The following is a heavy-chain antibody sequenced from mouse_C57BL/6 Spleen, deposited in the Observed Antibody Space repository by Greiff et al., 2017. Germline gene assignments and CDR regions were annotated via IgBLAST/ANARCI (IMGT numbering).Heavy chain of an antibody. CDR3: ARWDSNYDWYFDV. D-gene: IGHD2-5*01. Sequence: QVQLQQPGAELVKPGASVKMSCKASGYTFTSYWITWVKQRPGQGLEWIGDIYPGSGSTNYNEKFKSKGTLTVDTSSSTAYMQLSSLTSEDSAVYYCARWDSNYDWYFDVWGTATTVTVSS. J-gene: IGHJ1*03. CDR1: GYTFTSYW. V-gene: IGHV1-55*01. CDR2: IYPGSGST.